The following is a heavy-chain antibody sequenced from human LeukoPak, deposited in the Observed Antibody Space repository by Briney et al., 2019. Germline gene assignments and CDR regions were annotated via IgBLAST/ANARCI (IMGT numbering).Heavy chain of an antibody. CDR2: INAYNGNT. CDR1: GYTFTSYG. D-gene: IGHD5-12*01. V-gene: IGHV1-18*01. Sequence: ASVKVSCKASGYTFTSYGISWVRQAPGQGLEWMGWINAYNGNTNYAQKLQGRVTMTTDTSTNTAYMELRRLRSDDTAVYYCARDPAGRGIVATPPSYWGQGTLVTVSS. J-gene: IGHJ4*02. CDR3: ARDPAGRGIVATPPSY.